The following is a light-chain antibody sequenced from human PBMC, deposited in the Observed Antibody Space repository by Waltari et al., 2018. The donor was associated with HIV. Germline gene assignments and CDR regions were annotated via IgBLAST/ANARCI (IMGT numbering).Light chain of an antibody. J-gene: IGLJ3*02. CDR1: SRDVGAYNY. Sequence: QSALTQPRSVSGSPGQSVTISCTGTSRDVGAYNYVSWYQQHPGQAPKVIISDVSTRPSGVPDRFSGSKSGNTASLTISGLQAEDEADYYCCSYAGSYTRVFGGGTKLTVL. CDR3: CSYAGSYTRV. CDR2: DVS. V-gene: IGLV2-11*01.